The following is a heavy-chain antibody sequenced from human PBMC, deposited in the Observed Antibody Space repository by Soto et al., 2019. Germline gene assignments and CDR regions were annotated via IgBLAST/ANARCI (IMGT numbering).Heavy chain of an antibody. CDR3: ATDDPINRY. J-gene: IGHJ4*02. CDR2: IKRKYDGGTT. Sequence: EVQLVESGGGLVKPGGSLRLPCAASGFTFSNAWMSWVRQAPGKGLEWVGRIKRKYDGGTTDYAAPVKGRFTVSRDDSKNTLYLQMNSLKSEDTAVYYCATDDPINRYWGQGTLVTVSS. CDR1: GFTFSNAW. V-gene: IGHV3-15*01.